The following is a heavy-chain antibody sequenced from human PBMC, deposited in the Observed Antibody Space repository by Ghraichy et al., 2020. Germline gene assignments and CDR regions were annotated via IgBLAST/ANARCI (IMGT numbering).Heavy chain of an antibody. V-gene: IGHV4-39*07. D-gene: IGHD5-12*01. Sequence: SETLSLTCTVSGGSISSSSYYWGWIRQPPGKGLEWIGSIYYSGSTYYNPSLKSRVTISVDTSKNQFSLKLSSVTAADTAVYYCARQATFDYWGQGTLVTVSS. CDR1: GGSISSSSYY. CDR2: IYYSGST. CDR3: ARQATFDY. J-gene: IGHJ4*02.